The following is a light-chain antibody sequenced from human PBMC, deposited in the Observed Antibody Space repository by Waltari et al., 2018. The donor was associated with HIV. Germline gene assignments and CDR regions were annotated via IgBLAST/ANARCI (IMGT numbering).Light chain of an antibody. CDR2: STS. CDR1: QGINHF. V-gene: IGKV1-9*01. Sequence: EIQLTHPPSSCLASLETGVTITCRASQGINHFLAWYQQKPGKAPKLLIYSTSTLYSGVPSRFSGSGSGTEFTLTISSLQPEDFATYYCQQVNRSPLTFGGGTKVEIK. J-gene: IGKJ4*01. CDR3: QQVNRSPLT.